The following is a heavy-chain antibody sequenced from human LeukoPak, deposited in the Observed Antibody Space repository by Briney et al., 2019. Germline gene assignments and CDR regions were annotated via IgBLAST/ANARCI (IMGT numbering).Heavy chain of an antibody. CDR1: GGSFSGYY. D-gene: IGHD2-8*01. Sequence: SETLSLTCAVYGGSFSGYYWSWIRQPPGKGLEWIGSIYYSGSTYYNPSLKSRVTISVDTSKNQFSLKLSSVTAADTAVYYCASLGYCTNGVCYFVVKWGQGTLVTVSS. CDR3: ASLGYCTNGVCYFVVK. J-gene: IGHJ4*02. V-gene: IGHV4-34*01. CDR2: IYYSGST.